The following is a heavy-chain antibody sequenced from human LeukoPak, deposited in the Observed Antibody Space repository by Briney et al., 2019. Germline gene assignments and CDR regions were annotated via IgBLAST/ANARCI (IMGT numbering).Heavy chain of an antibody. CDR3: ARGSYYGY. J-gene: IGHJ4*02. D-gene: IGHD1-26*01. V-gene: IGHV1-3*01. CDR1: GYTFTSYA. Sequence: ASVKVSRKASGYTFTSYAMHWVRQAPGQRLEWMGWINAGNGNTKYSQKFQGRVTITRDTSASTAYMGLSSLRSEDTAVYYCARGSYYGYWGQGTLVTVSS. CDR2: INAGNGNT.